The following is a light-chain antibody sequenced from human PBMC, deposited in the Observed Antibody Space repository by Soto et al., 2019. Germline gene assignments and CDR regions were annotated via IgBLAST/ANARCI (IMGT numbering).Light chain of an antibody. CDR1: SSDVGGYNY. J-gene: IGLJ3*02. CDR2: DVS. CDR3: CSYSGSYTWV. Sequence: QSALTQPRSVSGSTGQSVTSSCTGTSSDVGGYNYVSWYQQHPGKAPKLMIYDVSKWPSGVPDRFSGSKSGNTASLTISGLQAEDEADYYCCSYSGSYTWVFGGGTQLTVL. V-gene: IGLV2-11*01.